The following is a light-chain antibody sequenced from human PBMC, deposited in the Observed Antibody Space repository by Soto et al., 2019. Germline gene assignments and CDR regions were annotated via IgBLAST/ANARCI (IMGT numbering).Light chain of an antibody. CDR2: EVS. Sequence: QSALTQPASVSGSPGQSITISCTGTSSDVGGYNYVSWNQQHPGKAPKLMIYEVSNRPSGVSNRFSGSKSGNTASLTISGLQAEDEADYYCSSYTSSISYVFGTGTKLTVL. CDR1: SSDVGGYNY. CDR3: SSYTSSISYV. J-gene: IGLJ1*01. V-gene: IGLV2-14*01.